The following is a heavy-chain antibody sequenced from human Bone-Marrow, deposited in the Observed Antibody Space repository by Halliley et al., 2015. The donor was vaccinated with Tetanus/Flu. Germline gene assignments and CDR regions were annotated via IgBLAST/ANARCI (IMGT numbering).Heavy chain of an antibody. CDR1: GFTFSNDE. V-gene: IGHV3-48*03. CDR3: AAAYHSRALFQY. J-gene: IGHJ4*02. D-gene: IGHD3-22*01. Sequence: SLRLSCTASGFTFSNDEMNWVRQAPGKGLEWISYISNGGGSIGYADSVKGRFTISRDNAENSLYLQMDSLRAEDTAVYYCAAAYHSRALFQYWGQGALVTVSS. CDR2: ISNGGGSI.